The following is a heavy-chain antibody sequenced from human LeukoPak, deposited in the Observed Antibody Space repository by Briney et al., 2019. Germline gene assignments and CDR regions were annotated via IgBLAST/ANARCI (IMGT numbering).Heavy chain of an antibody. CDR3: ARGSGWYDP. J-gene: IGHJ5*02. D-gene: IGHD6-19*01. CDR1: GGSIGIYY. V-gene: IGHV4-59*01. CDR2: VHNSGST. Sequence: PSETLSLTCSVSGGSIGIYYWSWIRQPPGKGLEWIGYVHNSGSTNYNPSLKSRVTMSVDTAKNQFSLNLTSVTAADTAVYSCARGSGWYDPWGQGTLVTVSS.